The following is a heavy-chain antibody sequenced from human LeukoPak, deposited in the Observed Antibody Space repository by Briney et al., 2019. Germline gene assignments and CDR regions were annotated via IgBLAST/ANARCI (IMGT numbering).Heavy chain of an antibody. V-gene: IGHV3-49*04. CDR2: IRSKAYGGTT. CDR3: TRDQYYDFWSGYELDY. CDR1: GFTFGDYA. D-gene: IGHD3-3*01. J-gene: IGHJ4*02. Sequence: PGGSLRLSCTASGFTFGDYAMSWVRQAPGKGLEWVGFIRSKAYGGTTEYAASVKGRFTISRDDSKSIAYLQMNSLKTEGTAVYYCTRDQYYDFWSGYELDYWGQGTLVTVSS.